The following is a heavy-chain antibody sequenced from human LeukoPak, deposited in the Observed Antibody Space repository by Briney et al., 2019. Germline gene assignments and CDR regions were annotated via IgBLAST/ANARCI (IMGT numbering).Heavy chain of an antibody. J-gene: IGHJ3*02. CDR3: SRVSPYYFDSSAYDVFDI. CDR2: INYDGSST. Sequence: PGGSLRLSCAASGFTFSSYWMSWVRQAPGKGLVWVSRINYDGSSTSYADSVKGRFTISRDNAKDTLYLQMNSLRAEDTAVYYCSRVSPYYFDSSAYDVFDIWGQGTMVTVSS. CDR1: GFTFSSYW. D-gene: IGHD3-22*01. V-gene: IGHV3-74*01.